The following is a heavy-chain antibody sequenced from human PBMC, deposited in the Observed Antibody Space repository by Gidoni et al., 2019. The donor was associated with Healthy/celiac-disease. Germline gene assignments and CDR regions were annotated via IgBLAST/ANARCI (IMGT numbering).Heavy chain of an antibody. CDR1: GYTFTRYY. CDR2: INPSGGST. D-gene: IGHD4-4*01. V-gene: IGHV1-46*01. CDR3: AREVEVTTRDFYYYYGMDV. J-gene: IGHJ6*02. Sequence: QVQLVQSGAEVKKPGASVKVSCKASGYTFTRYYMHWVRQAPGQGLEWMGIINPSGGSTSYAQKFQGRVTMTRDTSTSTVYMELSSLRSEDTAVYYCAREVEVTTRDFYYYYGMDVWGQGTTVTVSS.